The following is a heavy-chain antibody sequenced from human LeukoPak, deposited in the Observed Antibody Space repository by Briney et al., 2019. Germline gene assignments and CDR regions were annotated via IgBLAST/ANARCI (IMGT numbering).Heavy chain of an antibody. D-gene: IGHD4-17*01. CDR3: ARAGIYGDYEGAFDI. CDR2: IGTAGDT. J-gene: IGHJ3*02. V-gene: IGHV3-13*01. CDR1: GFTFSSYD. Sequence: PGGSLRLSCAASGFTFSSYDMHWVRQATGKGLEWVSAIGTAGDTYYPGSVKGRFTISRENAKNSLYLQMNSLRAGDTAVYYCARAGIYGDYEGAFDIWGQGTMVTVS.